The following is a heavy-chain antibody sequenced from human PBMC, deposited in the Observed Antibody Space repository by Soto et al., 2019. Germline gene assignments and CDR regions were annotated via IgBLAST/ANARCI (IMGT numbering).Heavy chain of an antibody. CDR1: GFTFSSYA. Sequence: EVQLLESGGGLVQPGGSLRLSCAASGFTFSSYAMSWVRQAPGTGLEWVSVISGGGGSTYYADSVKGQFTISRDNSKNMLYLQMNSLRADDTAVYYCANGGWYSYFDSWGQGILVTVSS. D-gene: IGHD6-19*01. CDR2: ISGGGGST. CDR3: ANGGWYSYFDS. V-gene: IGHV3-23*01. J-gene: IGHJ4*02.